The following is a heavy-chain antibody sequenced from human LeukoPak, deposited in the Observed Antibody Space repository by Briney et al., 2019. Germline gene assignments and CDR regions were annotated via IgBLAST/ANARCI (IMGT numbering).Heavy chain of an antibody. CDR1: GFTFTGYY. CDR3: ATELRWKDH. D-gene: IGHD4-23*01. J-gene: IGHJ4*02. V-gene: IGHV1-8*02. CDR2: MKPNSGYT. Sequence: ASVKVSCKASGFTFTGYYIHWVRQAPGQGLEWMGYMKPNSGYTGYAQKFQGRVTMTRDTSISTAYMELSSLTSEYTAVYYCATELRWKDHWGQGTLVTVSS.